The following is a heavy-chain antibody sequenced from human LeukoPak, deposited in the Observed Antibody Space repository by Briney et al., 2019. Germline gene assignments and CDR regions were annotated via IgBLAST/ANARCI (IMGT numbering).Heavy chain of an antibody. CDR1: GFTFSSYG. V-gene: IGHV3-30*02. J-gene: IGHJ5*02. Sequence: GGSLRLSCAASGFTFSSYGMHWVRQAPGKGLEWVAFIRYDGSNKYYADSVKGRFTISRDNSKNTLYLQMNSLRAEDTAVYYCARALGYRSGGSCYEYNWFDPWGQGTLVTVSS. CDR2: IRYDGSNK. CDR3: ARALGYRSGGSCYEYNWFDP. D-gene: IGHD2-15*01.